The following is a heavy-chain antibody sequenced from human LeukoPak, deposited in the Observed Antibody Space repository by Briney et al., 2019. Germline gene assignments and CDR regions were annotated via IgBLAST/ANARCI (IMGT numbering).Heavy chain of an antibody. CDR2: ISGSGGST. Sequence: GGSLRLSCASSGFTFSSYGMSWVRQAPGKGLEWVSAISGSGGSTYYADSVKGRFTISRDNSKNTLYLQMNSLRAEDTAVYYCAKGPGSNWFDPWGQGTLVTVSS. J-gene: IGHJ5*02. CDR3: AKGPGSNWFDP. D-gene: IGHD3-10*01. V-gene: IGHV3-23*01. CDR1: GFTFSSYG.